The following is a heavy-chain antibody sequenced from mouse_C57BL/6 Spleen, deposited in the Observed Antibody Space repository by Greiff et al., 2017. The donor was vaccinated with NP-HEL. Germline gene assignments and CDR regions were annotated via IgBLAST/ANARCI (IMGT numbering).Heavy chain of an antibody. Sequence: EVQGVESGAELVRPGASVKLSCTASGFNIKDDYMHWVKQRPEQGLEWIGWIDPENGDTEYASKFQGKATITADTSSNTAYLQLSSLTSEDTAVYYCTTAYLSWGQGTTLTVSS. D-gene: IGHD5-5*01. CDR2: IDPENGDT. CDR3: TTAYLS. V-gene: IGHV14-4*01. CDR1: GFNIKDDY. J-gene: IGHJ2*01.